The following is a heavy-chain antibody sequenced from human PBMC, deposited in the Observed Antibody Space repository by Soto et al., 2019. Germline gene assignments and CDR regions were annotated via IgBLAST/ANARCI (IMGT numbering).Heavy chain of an antibody. Sequence: QVQLVQSGAEVKKPGSSVKVSCKASGGTFSTYAISWVRQAPGQGPEWMGGIVPMYGSTDYARKFPARVTITADRSTSTAYMELTSLRSDDTAVYYCAKTLSYYDSSPVDVWGQGTTVSVSS. CDR1: GGTFSTYA. V-gene: IGHV1-69*01. J-gene: IGHJ6*02. CDR2: IVPMYGST. D-gene: IGHD3-22*01. CDR3: AKTLSYYDSSPVDV.